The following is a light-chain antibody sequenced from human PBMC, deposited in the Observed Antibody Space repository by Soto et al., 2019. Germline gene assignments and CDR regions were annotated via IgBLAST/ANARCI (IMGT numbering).Light chain of an antibody. CDR2: SSS. V-gene: IGKV1-17*01. Sequence: DIQMTQSPSTLSASVGDRVTITCRASQGIRADLCCVQHKPGKSPKSLIYSSSSLQSAVPSRFSGSGSGTEFILTISRLQADDSATYYCRQQHSFPRTFGQGTKVDIK. CDR1: QGIRAD. CDR3: RQQHSFPRT. J-gene: IGKJ1*01.